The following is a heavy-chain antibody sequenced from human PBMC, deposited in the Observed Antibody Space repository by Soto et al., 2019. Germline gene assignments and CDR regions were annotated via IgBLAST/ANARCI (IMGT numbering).Heavy chain of an antibody. CDR2: INPDSGGT. J-gene: IGHJ4*02. D-gene: IGHD1-26*01. CDR1: GYTFTAYY. V-gene: IGHV1-2*02. CDR3: ARALSFGSGTFDY. Sequence: QVQLVQSGAEVKKPGASVKVSCKASGYTFTAYYMHWVRQAPGQGLEWMGCINPDSGGTKYAQKFQGRVTMTRDTSITTAYMDLSSLRSDDTAVYYCARALSFGSGTFDYWGQGNLVTVSS.